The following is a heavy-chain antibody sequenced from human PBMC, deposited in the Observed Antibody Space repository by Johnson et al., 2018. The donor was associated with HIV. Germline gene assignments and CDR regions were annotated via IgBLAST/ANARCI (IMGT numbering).Heavy chain of an antibody. V-gene: IGHV3-30*18. CDR3: AKYYYDSSGRYMTYAFDM. D-gene: IGHD3-22*01. J-gene: IGHJ3*02. Sequence: QVQLVESGGGVVQPGRSLRLSCAASGFTFSSYGIHWVRQAPGKGLEWVAVISYDGSNKYFADSVKGRFTISRDNANNSLYLQMNSLRAEDTALYYCAKYYYDSSGRYMTYAFDMWGQGTMVIVSS. CDR1: GFTFSSYG. CDR2: ISYDGSNK.